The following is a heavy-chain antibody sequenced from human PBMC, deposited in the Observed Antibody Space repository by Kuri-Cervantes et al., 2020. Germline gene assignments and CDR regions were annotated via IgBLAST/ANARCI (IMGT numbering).Heavy chain of an antibody. CDR3: AKDRWGVTTVTCFDY. Sequence: GESLKISCAASGFTFSDYYMTWIRQAPGKGLEWVAFIRYDGSNKYYADSVKGRFTISRDNSKNTLYLQMNSLRAEDTAVYYCAKDRWGVTTVTCFDYLGQGTLVTVSS. J-gene: IGHJ4*02. D-gene: IGHD4-17*01. CDR1: GFTFSDYY. CDR2: IRYDGSNK. V-gene: IGHV3-30*02.